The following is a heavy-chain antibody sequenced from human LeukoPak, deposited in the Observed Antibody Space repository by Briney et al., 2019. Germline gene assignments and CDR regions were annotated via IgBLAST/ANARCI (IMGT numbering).Heavy chain of an antibody. CDR3: ARHYPGGDYFIAY. CDR1: GYSFTSYW. J-gene: IGHJ4*02. CDR2: IYPDDSET. D-gene: IGHD4-17*01. V-gene: IGHV5-51*01. Sequence: PGESLKISCKGSGYSFTSYWIGWVRQMPGKGLEWVGIIYPDDSETRYSPSFQDQATISADKSISTAYLQWSSLKASDTAMYYCARHYPGGDYFIAYWGQGTLVTVST.